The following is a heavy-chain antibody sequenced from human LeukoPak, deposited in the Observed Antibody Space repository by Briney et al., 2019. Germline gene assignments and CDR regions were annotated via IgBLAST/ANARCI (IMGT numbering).Heavy chain of an antibody. CDR3: ARHPDYGTKRFDF. Sequence: GASVKVSCKSSGYTFTAYYLHWVRQAPGQGLEWMGWINPNSGGTTYAQNFQGRVTMTRDTSISTAYMELSRLRSDDTAVYYCARHPDYGTKRFDFWGQGAMVTVSS. D-gene: IGHD4-17*01. J-gene: IGHJ4*02. CDR2: INPNSGGT. V-gene: IGHV1-2*02. CDR1: GYTFTAYY.